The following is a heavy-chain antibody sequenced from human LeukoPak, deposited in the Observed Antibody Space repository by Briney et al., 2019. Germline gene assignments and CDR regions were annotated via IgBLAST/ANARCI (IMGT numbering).Heavy chain of an antibody. V-gene: IGHV1-69*13. CDR2: IIPIFGTA. CDR1: GRTFSSYA. CDR3: ASDPSPSLSSLDY. Sequence: SVKVSCKASGRTFSSYAISWVRQAPGQGLEWMGGIIPIFGTANYAQKFQGRVTITADESTSTAYMELSSLRSEDTAVYYCASDPSPSLSSLDYWGQGTLVTVSS. J-gene: IGHJ4*02.